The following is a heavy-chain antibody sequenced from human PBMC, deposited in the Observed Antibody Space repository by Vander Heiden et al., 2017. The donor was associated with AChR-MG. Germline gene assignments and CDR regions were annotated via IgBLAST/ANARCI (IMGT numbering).Heavy chain of an antibody. CDR2: ISGSSGTT. CDR1: GFIFSHYA. CDR3: AKAMYGSTVTMIDY. D-gene: IGHD4-17*01. V-gene: IGHV3-23*01. J-gene: IGHJ4*02. Sequence: QLLESGGGSLQPGGSLRLSCAASGFIFSHYAMIWVRQAPGKGLEWVSSISGSSGTTYYADSVEGRFTSSRDNSRNTLYLEMSSLRVDDTAIYYCAKAMYGSTVTMIDYWGPGTLVTVSS.